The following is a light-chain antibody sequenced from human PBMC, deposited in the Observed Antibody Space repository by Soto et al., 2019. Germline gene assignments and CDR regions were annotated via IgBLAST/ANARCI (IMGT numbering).Light chain of an antibody. CDR2: ANN. J-gene: IGLJ2*01. CDR3: QSYDSGTI. CDR1: SSNIGAGYD. V-gene: IGLV1-40*01. Sequence: QAVVTQPPSVSGAPGQRVTISCTGSSSNIGAGYDVHWYQQFPGSAPKLLIYANNIRPSGVPDRFSGSKSGTSASLAITGLQAEDAADYYCQSYDSGTIFGGGTQLTVL.